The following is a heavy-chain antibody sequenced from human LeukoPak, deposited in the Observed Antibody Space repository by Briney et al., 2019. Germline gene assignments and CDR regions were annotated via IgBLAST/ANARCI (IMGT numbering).Heavy chain of an antibody. CDR2: ISAYNGNT. V-gene: IGHV1-18*01. CDR3: ARDDYYNSIGYLEKVVQSRYWYFDL. D-gene: IGHD3-22*01. J-gene: IGHJ2*01. Sequence: ASVKVSCKASGYTFTSYGISWVRQAPGQGLEWMGWISAYNGNTNYAQKLQGRVTMTTDTSTSTAYMELRSLRSDDTAVYYCARDDYYNSIGYLEKVVQSRYWYFDLWGRGTLVTVSS. CDR1: GYTFTSYG.